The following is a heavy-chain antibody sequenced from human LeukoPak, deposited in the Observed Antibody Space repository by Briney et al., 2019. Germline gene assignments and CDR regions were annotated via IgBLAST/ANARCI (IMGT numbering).Heavy chain of an antibody. CDR3: ARDHSSGWYNY. CDR2: MNPNSGNT. CDR1: GYTFTSYD. V-gene: IGHV1-8*03. J-gene: IGHJ4*02. Sequence: ASVRVSCKASGYTFTSYDINWVRQATGQGLEWMGWMNPNSGNTGYAQKFQGRVTITRNTSISTAYMELSRLRSDDTAVYYCARDHSSGWYNYWGQGTLVTVSS. D-gene: IGHD6-19*01.